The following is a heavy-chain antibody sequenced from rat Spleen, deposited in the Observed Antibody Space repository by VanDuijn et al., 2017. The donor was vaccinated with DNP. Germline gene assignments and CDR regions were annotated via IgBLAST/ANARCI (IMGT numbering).Heavy chain of an antibody. CDR3: ATHTFTGGITTPFAY. CDR1: GFTFSDYN. J-gene: IGHJ3*01. CDR2: IIYDGRRT. V-gene: IGHV5S10*01. D-gene: IGHD1-4*01. Sequence: EVQLVESGGGLVQPGRSLKLSCAASGFTFSDYNMAWVRQAPKKGLEWVATIIYDGRRTYYRDSVKGRFTISRDNTKSTLYLQMDSLRSEDTATYYCATHTFTGGITTPFAYWGQGTLVTVSS.